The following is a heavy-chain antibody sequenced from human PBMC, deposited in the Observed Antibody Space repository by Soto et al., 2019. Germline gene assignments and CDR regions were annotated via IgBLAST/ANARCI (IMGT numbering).Heavy chain of an antibody. D-gene: IGHD5-18*01. Sequence: CVPCSVVDGSSIHYRCCCIRQSPGKGLEFIGYTHDSGIINYNPSLMSRVAISLDTSKNQFSLKLTPVTAADTALYYCARPGYGDHFDYRRRRTLVPVSP. CDR3: ARPGYGDHFDY. CDR2: THDSGII. J-gene: IGHJ4*01. CDR1: DGSSIHYR. V-gene: IGHV4-59*01.